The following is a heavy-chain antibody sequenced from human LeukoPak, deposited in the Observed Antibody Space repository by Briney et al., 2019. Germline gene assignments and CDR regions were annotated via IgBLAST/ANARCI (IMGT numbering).Heavy chain of an antibody. Sequence: GGSLRLSCAASGFTFSSYWMSWVRQAPGKGLEGVANIKQDGSEKYYVDSVKGRFTSSRDNAKNSLYLQMNSLRAEDTAVYYCARAIVGATTCYFDYWGQGTLVTDSS. CDR1: GFTFSSYW. V-gene: IGHV3-7*01. D-gene: IGHD1-26*01. CDR2: IKQDGSEK. CDR3: ARAIVGATTCYFDY. J-gene: IGHJ4*02.